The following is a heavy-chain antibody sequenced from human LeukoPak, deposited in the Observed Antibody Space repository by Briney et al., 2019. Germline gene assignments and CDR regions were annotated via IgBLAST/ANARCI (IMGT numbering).Heavy chain of an antibody. V-gene: IGHV3-23*01. CDR2: INHNGGNT. CDR3: AKSGYNRFDY. CDR1: GFTFSSYW. J-gene: IGHJ4*02. D-gene: IGHD5-24*01. Sequence: GGSLRLSCAASGFTFSSYWMHWVRQAPGKGLVWVSTINHNGGNTYYADSVKGRFTISRDNSKNTLYLQMNSLRAEDTAVYYCAKSGYNRFDYWGQGTLVTVSS.